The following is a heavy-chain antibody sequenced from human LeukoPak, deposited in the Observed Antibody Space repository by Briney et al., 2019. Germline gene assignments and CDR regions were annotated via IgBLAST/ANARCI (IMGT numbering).Heavy chain of an antibody. CDR2: IDARSGIT. J-gene: IGHJ4*02. CDR1: GFTFTIFG. CDR3: ARARGGRRGSIVVVPAAIVRNSAPFDY. V-gene: IGHV3-48*01. D-gene: IGHD2-2*01. Sequence: GGSLRLSCAASGFTFTIFGLNWVRQAPGKGPEWVSYIDARSGITYYADSVQGRSTLSRDNARESVFLQMDSLRVDDTAVYYCARARGGRRGSIVVVPAAIVRNSAPFDYWGQGTLVTVSS.